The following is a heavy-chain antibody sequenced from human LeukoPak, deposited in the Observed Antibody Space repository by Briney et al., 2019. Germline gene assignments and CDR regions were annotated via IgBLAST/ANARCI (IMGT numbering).Heavy chain of an antibody. CDR2: ISAYDGKT. J-gene: IGHJ4*02. V-gene: IGHV1-18*01. Sequence: ASVTVSFKASGYTFTKYGIDWVRQAPGQGREWVGWISAYDGKTDYAQKFQGRVTLTTDTSTSTGYMELRSLRSDDTAVYYCARGGGASSSVHLDYWGQGTLVTVSS. CDR3: ARGGGASSSVHLDY. D-gene: IGHD6-6*01. CDR1: GYTFTKYG.